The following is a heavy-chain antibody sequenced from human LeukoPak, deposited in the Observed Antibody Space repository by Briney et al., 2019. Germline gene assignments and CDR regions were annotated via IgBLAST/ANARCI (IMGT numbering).Heavy chain of an antibody. J-gene: IGHJ4*02. CDR3: ARHRGYCSSTSCYPYYFDY. D-gene: IGHD2-2*01. CDR1: GFTVSNNY. V-gene: IGHV3-66*04. CDR2: LYSGGST. Sequence: GGSLRLSCAASGFTVSNNYMSWVRQAPGKGLEWVPVLYSGGSTYYADSVKGRFTISRDNSKNTLYLQMNSLRAEDTAVYYCARHRGYCSSTSCYPYYFDYWGQGTLVTVSS.